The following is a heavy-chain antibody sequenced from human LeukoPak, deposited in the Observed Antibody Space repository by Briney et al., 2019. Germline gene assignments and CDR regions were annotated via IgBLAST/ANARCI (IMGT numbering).Heavy chain of an antibody. CDR3: ARDGGYSGYDYDY. CDR2: ISNNGGYT. Sequence: PGGSLRLSCAASGFTFSSSAMSWVRQAPGKGLEWVSAISNNGGYTYYADSVKGRFTISRDNAKNSLYLQMNSLRAEDTAVYYCARDGGYSGYDYDYWGQGTLVTVSS. D-gene: IGHD5-12*01. CDR1: GFTFSSSA. J-gene: IGHJ4*02. V-gene: IGHV3-21*01.